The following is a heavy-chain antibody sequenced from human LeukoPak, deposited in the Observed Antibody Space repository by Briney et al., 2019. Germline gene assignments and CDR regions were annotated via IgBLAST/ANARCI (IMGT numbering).Heavy chain of an antibody. CDR1: GYTFTSYY. J-gene: IGHJ4*02. V-gene: IGHV1-46*01. Sequence: VASVKVSCKASGYTFTSYYMHWVRQAPGQGLEWMGIINPSGGSTSYAQKFQGRVTMTRDTSTSTVYMELSSLRSEDTAVYYCARDRGGVVIIEYYFDYWGQGTLATVSS. CDR2: INPSGGST. CDR3: ARDRGGVVIIEYYFDY. D-gene: IGHD3-3*01.